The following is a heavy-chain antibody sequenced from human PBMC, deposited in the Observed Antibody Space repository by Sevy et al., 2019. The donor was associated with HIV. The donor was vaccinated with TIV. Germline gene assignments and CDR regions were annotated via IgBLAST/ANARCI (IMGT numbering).Heavy chain of an antibody. CDR2: VYFSGYT. CDR3: ATDQYYDIVTGRFGVDV. D-gene: IGHD3-9*01. V-gene: IGHV4-61*08. J-gene: IGHJ6*02. CDR1: GVSVSSGEYY. Sequence: SETLSLTCTVSGVSVSSGEYYWTWIRQPPGKGLEWIGYVYFSGYTNYNPSLKSRVTISIDTSKNQFSLKLSTVTAADTAVYYCATDQYYDIVTGRFGVDVWGQGTTVTVSS.